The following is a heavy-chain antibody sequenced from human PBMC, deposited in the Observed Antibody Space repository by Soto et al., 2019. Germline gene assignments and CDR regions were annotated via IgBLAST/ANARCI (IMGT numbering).Heavy chain of an antibody. CDR2: ITGSGDST. CDR3: AKVFVFTIREGFDY. D-gene: IGHD3-3*01. Sequence: EAQLLESGGGLVQPGGSLRLSCAASGFTFSSYAMSWVRQAPGKGLEWVSAITGSGDSTYYADSVKGRFTVSRDNSKNTLYLQMTSLRAEDTAVYYCAKVFVFTIREGFDYWGLGTLVTVSS. CDR1: GFTFSSYA. V-gene: IGHV3-23*01. J-gene: IGHJ4*02.